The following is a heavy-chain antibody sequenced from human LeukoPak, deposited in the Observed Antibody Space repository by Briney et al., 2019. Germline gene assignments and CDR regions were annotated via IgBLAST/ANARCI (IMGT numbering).Heavy chain of an antibody. V-gene: IGHV4-4*07. CDR1: GGSIRSYY. Sequence: PSETLSLTCTVSGGSIRSYYWGWVRQPAGKGLEWIGRIYTTGTTDYNPSLKTRLTISIDTSKNQFSLRLTSVIAADTAVYYCARQGYTASYYFLDYCSEGTLVTVSS. CDR2: IYTTGTT. CDR3: ARQGYTASYYFLDY. J-gene: IGHJ4*02. D-gene: IGHD1-26*01.